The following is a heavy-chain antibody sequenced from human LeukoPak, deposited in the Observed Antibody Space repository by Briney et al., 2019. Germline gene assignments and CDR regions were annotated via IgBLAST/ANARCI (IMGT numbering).Heavy chain of an antibody. CDR2: ISAYNGNT. CDR1: GYIFTGYY. V-gene: IGHV1-18*04. Sequence: ASVKVSCKASGYIFTGYYMHWVRQAPGQGLEWMGWISAYNGNTNYAQKLQGRVTMTTDTSTSTAYMELRSLRSDDTAVYYCARPEVGANYDAFDIWGQGTMVTVSS. D-gene: IGHD1-26*01. CDR3: ARPEVGANYDAFDI. J-gene: IGHJ3*02.